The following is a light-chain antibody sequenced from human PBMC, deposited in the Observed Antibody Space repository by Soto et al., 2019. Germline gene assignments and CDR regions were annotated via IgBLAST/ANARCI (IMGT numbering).Light chain of an antibody. J-gene: IGLJ2*01. CDR1: SSDVGHYNY. Sequence: QSVLTQPPSASGSPGQSVTISCTGTSSDVGHYNYVSWYQQHPGKAPKFIIYEVSKRPSGVPDRFSGSKSGNTASLTVSGLQAEDEADYYCATWDGSLPGEVFGGGTQLTVL. V-gene: IGLV2-8*01. CDR3: ATWDGSLPGEV. CDR2: EVS.